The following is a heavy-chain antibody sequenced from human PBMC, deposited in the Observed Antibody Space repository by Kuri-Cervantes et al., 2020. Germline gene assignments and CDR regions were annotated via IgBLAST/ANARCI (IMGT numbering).Heavy chain of an antibody. CDR1: GFTFSNAW. CDR2: IKSKTDGGTT. V-gene: IGHV3-15*05. J-gene: IGHJ4*02. D-gene: IGHD6-19*01. Sequence: GGSLRLSCAASGFTFSNAWMSWVRQAPGKGLEWVGRIKSKTDGGTTDYAAPVKGRFTISRDNAKNSLYLQMNSLRAEDTALYYCAKAAQVGIVVAGTDFDHWGQGTLVTVSS. CDR3: AKAAQVGIVVAGTDFDH.